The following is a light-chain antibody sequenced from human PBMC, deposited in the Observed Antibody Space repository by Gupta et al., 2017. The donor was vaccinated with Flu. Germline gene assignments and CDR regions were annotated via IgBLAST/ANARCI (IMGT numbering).Light chain of an antibody. V-gene: IGLV8-61*01. J-gene: IGLJ3*02. CDR2: NTS. Sequence: VTLTCGLSSGSVCAIYAPSWYQQTPGRPPRMLIHNTSKRSAGVPARFSGSIVGNKAVLTITGAQADDESDYFCLLDLGDGVRVFGGGTRLTVL. CDR3: LLDLGDGVRV. CDR1: SGSVCAIYA.